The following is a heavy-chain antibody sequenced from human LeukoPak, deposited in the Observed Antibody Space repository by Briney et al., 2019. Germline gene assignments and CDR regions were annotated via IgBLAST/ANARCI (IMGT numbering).Heavy chain of an antibody. CDR3: ARPYLRGTVVKNWFDP. D-gene: IGHD4-23*01. CDR2: IYYSGST. Sequence: PSETLSLTCTVSGGSISSSSYYWGWIRQPPGKGLEWIGSIYYSGSTYYNPSLKSRVTISVDTSKNQFSLRLSSVTAADTAVYYCARPYLRGTVVKNWFDPWGQGTLVTVSS. V-gene: IGHV4-39*01. CDR1: GGSISSSSYY. J-gene: IGHJ5*02.